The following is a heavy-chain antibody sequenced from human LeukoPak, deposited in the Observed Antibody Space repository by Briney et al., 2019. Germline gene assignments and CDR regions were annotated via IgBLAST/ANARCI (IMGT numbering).Heavy chain of an antibody. CDR2: INPNSGGT. Sequence: GASVKVSCKASGYTFTGYYMHWVRQAPGQGLEWMGWINPNSGGTNYVQKFQGWVTMTRDTSISTAYMELSRLRSDDTAVYYCATSIAAAGTVGYFQHWGQGTLVTVSS. J-gene: IGHJ1*01. D-gene: IGHD6-13*01. CDR3: ATSIAAAGTVGYFQH. CDR1: GYTFTGYY. V-gene: IGHV1-2*04.